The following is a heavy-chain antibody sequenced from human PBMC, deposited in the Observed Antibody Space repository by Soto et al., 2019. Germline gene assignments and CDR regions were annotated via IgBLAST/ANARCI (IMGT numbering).Heavy chain of an antibody. D-gene: IGHD4-17*01. J-gene: IGHJ4*02. Sequence: PGGSLRLSCAASGFTFSSYEMNWVRQAPGKGLEWVSYISSSGSTIYYADSVKGRFTISRDNAKNSLYLQMNSLRAEDTAVYYCAKGPPVYGDYAGYYFDYWGQGTLVTVSS. CDR2: ISSSGSTI. CDR1: GFTFSSYE. V-gene: IGHV3-48*03. CDR3: AKGPPVYGDYAGYYFDY.